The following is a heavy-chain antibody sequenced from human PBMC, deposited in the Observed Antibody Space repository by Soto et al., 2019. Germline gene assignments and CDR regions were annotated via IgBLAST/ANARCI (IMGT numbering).Heavy chain of an antibody. V-gene: IGHV1-18*01. Sequence: ASVKVSCKTSGYSFPNYGINWVRQAPGQGLEWMGWISADNGKIYQLEKFQGRLTMTTDTSTTTAYLELRSLKSDDTAVYYCARDLVALPPVRPATASGYWGQGTLVTVSS. CDR2: ISADNGKI. CDR1: GYSFPNYG. CDR3: ARDLVALPPVRPATASGY. J-gene: IGHJ4*02. D-gene: IGHD2-2*01.